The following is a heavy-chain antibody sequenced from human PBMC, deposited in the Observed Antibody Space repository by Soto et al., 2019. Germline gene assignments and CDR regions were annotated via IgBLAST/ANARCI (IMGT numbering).Heavy chain of an antibody. D-gene: IGHD5-12*01. CDR3: ARGNHRWLQLWYFDP. Sequence: QVQLVQSGAEVKKPGSSVTVSCKASGGTFSSYTISWVRQAPGQGLEWMGGIIPIFGTANYAQKFQGRVTITADESTSTAYMELSSLRSEDTAVYYCARGNHRWLQLWYFDPWGRGTLGTVSS. CDR2: IIPIFGTA. J-gene: IGHJ2*01. V-gene: IGHV1-69*12. CDR1: GGTFSSYT.